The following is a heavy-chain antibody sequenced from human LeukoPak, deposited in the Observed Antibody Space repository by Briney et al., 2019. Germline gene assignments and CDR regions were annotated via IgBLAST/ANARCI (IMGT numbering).Heavy chain of an antibody. CDR2: IIPIFGTT. J-gene: IGHJ4*02. CDR1: GGTFSTYA. V-gene: IGHV1-69*06. Sequence: GSSVKVSCKASGGTFSTYAINWVRQAPGQGLEWMGRIIPIFGTTDYAQKFQDRVTFTAGRSTSTTYMDLSSLTSEDAAVYYCARAPNDFGDYPFDSWGQGTLVTVSS. D-gene: IGHD4-17*01. CDR3: ARAPNDFGDYPFDS.